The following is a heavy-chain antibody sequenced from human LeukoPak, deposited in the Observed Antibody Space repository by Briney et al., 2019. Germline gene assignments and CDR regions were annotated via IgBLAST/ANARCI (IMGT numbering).Heavy chain of an antibody. J-gene: IGHJ4*02. V-gene: IGHV3-21*01. D-gene: IGHD4-17*01. CDR1: GFTFSSYS. CDR2: ISSVSSYI. Sequence: GGSLRLSCAASGFTFSSYSMNWVRQAPGKGLEWVSSISSVSSYIYYADSVKGRFTISRDNAKNSLYLQMNSLRAEDTAVYYCARSGRFGLGDYHIGTFDYWGQGTLVTVSS. CDR3: ARSGRFGLGDYHIGTFDY.